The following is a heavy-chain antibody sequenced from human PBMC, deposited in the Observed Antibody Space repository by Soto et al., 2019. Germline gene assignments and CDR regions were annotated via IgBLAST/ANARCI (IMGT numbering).Heavy chain of an antibody. D-gene: IGHD3-10*01. CDR2: IYSGGST. J-gene: IGHJ4*02. V-gene: IGHV3-66*01. CDR1: GFTVSSHY. Sequence: EVQLVESGGGLVQPGGSLRLSCAASGFTVSSHYMSWVRQAPGKGLEWVSVIYSGGSTYYADSVKGRFTISRDNSKNTLYLQMNSLRAEDTAVYYCARARGTMVRGVIIPQYYFDYWGQGTLVTVSS. CDR3: ARARGTMVRGVIIPQYYFDY.